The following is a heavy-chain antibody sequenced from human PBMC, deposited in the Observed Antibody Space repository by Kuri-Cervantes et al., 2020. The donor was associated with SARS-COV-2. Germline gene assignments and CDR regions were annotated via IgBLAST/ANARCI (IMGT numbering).Heavy chain of an antibody. D-gene: IGHD1-26*01. Sequence: SGPTLVKPTQTLTLTCTFSGFSLSTSGMCVSWIRQPPGKALEWLARIDWDDDRYYKTSLNTRLSISKDTSKDQVVLTMTNMDPVDTATYYCARIIVGAGSPFDYWGQGTLVTVSS. V-gene: IGHV2-70*11. J-gene: IGHJ4*02. CDR2: IDWDDDR. CDR1: GFSLSTSGMC. CDR3: ARIIVGAGSPFDY.